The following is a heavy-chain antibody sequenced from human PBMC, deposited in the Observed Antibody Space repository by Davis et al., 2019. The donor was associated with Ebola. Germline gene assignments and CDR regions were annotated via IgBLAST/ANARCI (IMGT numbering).Heavy chain of an antibody. CDR1: GFKFDDYT. J-gene: IGHJ4*02. CDR2: LNWDGGTT. Sequence: GESLKISCAASGFKFDDYTMHWVRQAPGKGLEWVSLLNWDGGTTYYADSVRGRFTISRDNSKNSLYLQMNSLRTEDTAFYYCAKDGSYFNFDYWGQGTLVTVSS. D-gene: IGHD1-26*01. CDR3: AKDGSYFNFDY. V-gene: IGHV3-43*01.